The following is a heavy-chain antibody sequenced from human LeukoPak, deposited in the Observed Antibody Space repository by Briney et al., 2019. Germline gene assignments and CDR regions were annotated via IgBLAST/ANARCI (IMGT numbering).Heavy chain of an antibody. Sequence: PSETLSLTCAVYGGSFSGYYWSWIRQPPGKGLEWIGEINHSGSTNYNPSLKRRVTISVDTSKNQFSLKLSSVTAADTAVYYCARHGGSGSYPAPFDYWGQGTLVTVSS. CDR1: GGSFSGYY. D-gene: IGHD3-10*01. CDR3: ARHGGSGSYPAPFDY. J-gene: IGHJ4*02. V-gene: IGHV4-34*01. CDR2: INHSGST.